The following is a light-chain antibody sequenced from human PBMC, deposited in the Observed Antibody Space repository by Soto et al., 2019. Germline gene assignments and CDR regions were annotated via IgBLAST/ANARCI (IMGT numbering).Light chain of an antibody. Sequence: AIQLTQSPSSLSASVGDRVTITCRASQGISNYLAWYQQKPGKVPKLLIYAASSLQSGVPPRFSGSGSGTDFTLTISSLEPEDFTVYYCQQRSNWPPWTFGQRTKVDIK. CDR1: QGISNY. CDR3: QQRSNWPPWT. V-gene: IGKV1D-13*01. J-gene: IGKJ1*01. CDR2: AAS.